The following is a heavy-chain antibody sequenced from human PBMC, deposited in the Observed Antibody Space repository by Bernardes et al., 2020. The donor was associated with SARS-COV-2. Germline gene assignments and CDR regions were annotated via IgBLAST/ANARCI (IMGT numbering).Heavy chain of an antibody. CDR1: GFTFSSYA. V-gene: IGHV3-23*01. Sequence: GGSLRLSCAASGFTFSSYAMSWVRQAPGKGLEWVSAISGSGGSTYYADSVKGRFTISRDNSKNTLYLQMNSLRAEDTAVYYCAKDYYDSSGYQHYYYGMDVWGQGTTVTVSS. J-gene: IGHJ6*02. D-gene: IGHD3-22*01. CDR3: AKDYYDSSGYQHYYYGMDV. CDR2: ISGSGGST.